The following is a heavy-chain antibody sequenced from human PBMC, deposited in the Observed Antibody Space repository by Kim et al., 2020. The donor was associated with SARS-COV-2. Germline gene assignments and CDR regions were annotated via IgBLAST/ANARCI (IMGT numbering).Heavy chain of an antibody. CDR2: INHSGST. D-gene: IGHD2-2*02. CDR3: ARVDCSSTSCYMVYYYYGMDG. CDR1: GGSFSGYY. J-gene: IGHJ6*02. Sequence: SETLSLTCAVYGGSFSGYYWSWIRQPPGKGLEWIGEINHSGSTNYNPSLKSRVTISVDTSKNQFSLKLSSVTAADTAVYYCARVDCSSTSCYMVYYYYGMDGWGQGTTVTVSS. V-gene: IGHV4-34*01.